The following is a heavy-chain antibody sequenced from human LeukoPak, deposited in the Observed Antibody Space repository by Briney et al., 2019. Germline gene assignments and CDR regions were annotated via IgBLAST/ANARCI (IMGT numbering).Heavy chain of an antibody. J-gene: IGHJ5*02. CDR1: GGSISSYY. CDR2: IYYSGST. D-gene: IGHD5-12*01. V-gene: IGHV4-59*01. CDR3: ARLYSGYAFAP. Sequence: PSETLSLTCTVSGGSISSYYWSWIRQPPGKGLEWIGYIYYSGSTNYNPSLKSRVTISVDTSKNQFSLKLSSVTAADTAVYYCARLYSGYAFAPWGQGTLVTVSS.